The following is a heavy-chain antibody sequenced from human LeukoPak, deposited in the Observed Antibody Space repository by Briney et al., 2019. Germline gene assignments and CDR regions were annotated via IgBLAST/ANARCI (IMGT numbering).Heavy chain of an antibody. CDR3: ARSYYDFWSGYYTGEGGYYYYYYMDV. D-gene: IGHD3-3*01. J-gene: IGHJ6*03. CDR2: INPNSGGT. CDR1: GYTFTGYY. Sequence: ASVKVSCKASGYTFTGYYMHWVRQAPGQGLEWVGWINPNSGGTNYAQKFQGRVTMTRDTSISTAYMELSRLRSDDTAVYYCARSYYDFWSGYYTGEGGYYYYYYMDVWGKGTTVTVSS. V-gene: IGHV1-2*02.